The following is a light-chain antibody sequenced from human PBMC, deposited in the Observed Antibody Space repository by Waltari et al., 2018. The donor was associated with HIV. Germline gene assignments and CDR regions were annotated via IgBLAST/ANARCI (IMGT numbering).Light chain of an antibody. Sequence: QSVLTQPPSASGTPGQRVTISCSGSNSNIGSNTVTWYQQLPGTAPKLLIYNNKQRPSGVPDRISGSKSGTSASLAISGLQSEDEADYYCAAWDDSLNGVVFGGGTKLTVL. CDR1: NSNIGSNT. CDR3: AAWDDSLNGVV. CDR2: NNK. V-gene: IGLV1-44*01. J-gene: IGLJ2*01.